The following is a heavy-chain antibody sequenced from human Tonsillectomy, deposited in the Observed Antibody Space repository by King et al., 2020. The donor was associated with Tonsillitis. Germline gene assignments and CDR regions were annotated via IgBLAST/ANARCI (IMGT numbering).Heavy chain of an antibody. D-gene: IGHD3-10*01. CDR2: IRWNSGSI. V-gene: IGHV3-9*01. CDR3: AKDPYGSGSYLFDY. CDR1: GFTFDDYA. J-gene: IGHJ4*02. Sequence: QLVQSGGGLVQPGRSLRLSCSASGFTFDDYAMHWVRQAPGKGLEWVSGIRWNSGSIGYADSVKGRFTISRDNAKNSLYLQMNSLRAEDTALYYCAKDPYGSGSYLFDYWGQGTLVTVSS.